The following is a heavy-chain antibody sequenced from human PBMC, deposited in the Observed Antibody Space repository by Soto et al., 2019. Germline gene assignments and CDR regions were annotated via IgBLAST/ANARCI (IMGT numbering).Heavy chain of an antibody. D-gene: IGHD3-3*01. J-gene: IGHJ5*02. Sequence: QVQLVQAGAEVKKPGASVKVSCKASGYTFTSYGISWVRQAPGQGLEGMGWISAYNGNTNYAQKLQGRVTMTTDPSASPAYMELRSLRSDDTAVYYCARDPFSSGYSNWCDPWGQGTLVTVSA. CDR3: ARDPFSSGYSNWCDP. CDR2: ISAYNGNT. V-gene: IGHV1-18*01. CDR1: GYTFTSYG.